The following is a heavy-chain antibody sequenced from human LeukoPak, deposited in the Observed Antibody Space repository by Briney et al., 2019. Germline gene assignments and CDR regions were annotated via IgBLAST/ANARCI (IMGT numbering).Heavy chain of an antibody. CDR1: GGSISSSSYY. CDR3: ARDQEDIVATGNNWFDP. D-gene: IGHD5-12*01. J-gene: IGHJ5*02. CDR2: IYYSGST. Sequence: SETLSLTCTVSGGSISSSSYYWGWLRQPPGKGLEWIGSIYYSGSTYYNPSLKSRVTISVDTSKNQFSLKLSSVTAADTAVYYCARDQEDIVATGNNWFDPWGQGTLVTVSS. V-gene: IGHV4-39*07.